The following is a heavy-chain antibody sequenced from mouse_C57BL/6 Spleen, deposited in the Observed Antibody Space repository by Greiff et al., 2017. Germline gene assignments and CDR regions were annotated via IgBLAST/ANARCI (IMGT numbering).Heavy chain of an antibody. J-gene: IGHJ1*03. V-gene: IGHV1-50*01. CDR2: IDPSDSYN. Sequence: QVQLQQPGAELVKPGASVKLSCKASGYTFTSYWMQWVKQRPGQGLEWIGEIDPSDSYNNYNQKFKGKATLTVDTSSSTAYMQLSSLTSEDSAVYYCARGTGYFDVWGTGTTVTVSS. CDR3: ARGTGYFDV. CDR1: GYTFTSYW. D-gene: IGHD3-3*01.